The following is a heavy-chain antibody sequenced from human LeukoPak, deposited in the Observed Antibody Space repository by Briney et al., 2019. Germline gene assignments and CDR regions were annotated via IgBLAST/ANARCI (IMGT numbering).Heavy chain of an antibody. J-gene: IGHJ4*02. CDR3: AREVTTRRTTYFDY. D-gene: IGHD1-7*01. Sequence: SETLSLTCTVSGGSISSYYWSWIRQPPGKGLEWIGYIYYSGSTNYNPSLKSRVTISVDTSKNQFSLKLSSVTAADTAVYYCAREVTTRRTTYFDYWGQGTLVTVSS. CDR1: GGSISSYY. V-gene: IGHV4-59*12. CDR2: IYYSGST.